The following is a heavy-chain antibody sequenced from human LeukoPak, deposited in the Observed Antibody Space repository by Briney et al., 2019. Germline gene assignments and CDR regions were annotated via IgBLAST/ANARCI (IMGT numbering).Heavy chain of an antibody. CDR2: ISAYNGNT. Sequence: ASVKVSCKASGYTFTSYGISWVRQAPGQGLEWMGWISAYNGNTNRAQKLQGRVTMTTDTSTSTAYMELRSLRSDDTAVYYCARVLYYYDSSGYYSGWFDPWGQGTLVTVSS. CDR1: GYTFTSYG. CDR3: ARVLYYYDSSGYYSGWFDP. J-gene: IGHJ5*02. D-gene: IGHD3-22*01. V-gene: IGHV1-18*01.